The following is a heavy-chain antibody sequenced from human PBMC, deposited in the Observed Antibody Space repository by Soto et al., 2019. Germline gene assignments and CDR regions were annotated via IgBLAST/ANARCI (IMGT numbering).Heavy chain of an antibody. J-gene: IGHJ6*02. D-gene: IGHD3-3*01. Sequence: PGGSLRLSCAASGFTFSNAWMSWVRQAPGKGPEWVGRFKSKNSDGTTDYAAPVKGRFTISRDDSKNTLYLQMNSLKTEDTAVYYCTTDSPSSYYDFWSGYLYYYGMDVWGQGTTVTVSS. CDR3: TTDSPSSYYDFWSGYLYYYGMDV. CDR2: FKSKNSDGTT. CDR1: GFTFSNAW. V-gene: IGHV3-15*01.